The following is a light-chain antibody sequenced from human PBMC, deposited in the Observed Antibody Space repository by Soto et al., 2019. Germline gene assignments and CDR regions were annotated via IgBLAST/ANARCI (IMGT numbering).Light chain of an antibody. J-gene: IGKJ1*01. CDR2: SVS. CDR3: QQYHSWPRT. CDR1: HSVSTN. V-gene: IGKV3-15*01. Sequence: EIVLAQSPATLSVSPGDRASLSCRASHSVSTNLAWYQHQPGQPPRLLFYSVSARASGVPARYSVSGSETAFTLPISSLQSEDLAVYYCQQYHSWPRTFGQGTKVE.